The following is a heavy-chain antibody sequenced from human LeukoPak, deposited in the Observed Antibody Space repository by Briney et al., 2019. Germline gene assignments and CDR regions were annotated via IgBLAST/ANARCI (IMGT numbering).Heavy chain of an antibody. J-gene: IGHJ4*02. CDR1: GFTFSSYA. V-gene: IGHV3-23*01. D-gene: IGHD3-22*01. CDR2: ISGSGGST. Sequence: GGSLRLSCAASGFTFSSYAMSWVRQAPGKGLEWVSAISGSGGSTYYADSVKGRFTISRDNSKNTLYLQMNSLRAEDAAVYYCAKGGDYYXXXGXXXPFDYWGXGTLVTV. CDR3: AKGGDYYXXXGXXXPFDY.